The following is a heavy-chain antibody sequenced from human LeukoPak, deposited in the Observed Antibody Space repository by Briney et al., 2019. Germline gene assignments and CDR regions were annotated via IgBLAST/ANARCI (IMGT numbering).Heavy chain of an antibody. CDR1: GFTFSGYW. J-gene: IGHJ4*02. CDR2: INQDGSEK. D-gene: IGHD2-15*01. CDR3: ATAEDN. V-gene: IGHV3-7*03. Sequence: GGSLRLSCAASGFTFSGYWMSWVRQAPGKGLEWVANINQDGSEKYYVDSVKGRFTISRDNAKNSLYLQMNSLRAEDTAVYYCATAEDNWGQGTLVTVYS.